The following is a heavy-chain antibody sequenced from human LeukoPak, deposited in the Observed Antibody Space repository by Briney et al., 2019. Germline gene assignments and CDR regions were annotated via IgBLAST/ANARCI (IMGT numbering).Heavy chain of an antibody. V-gene: IGHV3-30*02. CDR3: AKDFSVYYYDSRVLDY. CDR1: GFTFSSYG. Sequence: GGSLRLSCAASGFTFSSYGMHWVRQAPGRGLEWVAFIRYDGSNKYYADSVKGRFTISRDNSKRTLYLQMNSLRPEDTAVYYCAKDFSVYYYDSRVLDYWGQGTLVTVSS. CDR2: IRYDGSNK. J-gene: IGHJ4*02. D-gene: IGHD3-22*01.